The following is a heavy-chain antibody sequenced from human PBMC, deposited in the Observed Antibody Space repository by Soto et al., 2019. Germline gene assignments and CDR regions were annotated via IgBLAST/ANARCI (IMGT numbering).Heavy chain of an antibody. D-gene: IGHD1-26*01. Sequence: PGESLKISGKGFHYTFAPYSIGWVRQMPGKGLEWMGVINPPDSDVKHSPSFQGQVTISADKSISTAYLQWSSLKATDTAMYYCARAPELTIFDYWGQGTLVTVSS. CDR1: HYTFAPYS. CDR3: ARAPELTIFDY. V-gene: IGHV5-51*01. CDR2: INPPDSDV. J-gene: IGHJ4*02.